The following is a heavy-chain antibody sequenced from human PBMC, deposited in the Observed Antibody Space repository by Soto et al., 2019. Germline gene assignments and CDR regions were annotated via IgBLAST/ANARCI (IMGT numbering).Heavy chain of an antibody. CDR1: GDSVSSNSAA. J-gene: IGHJ6*02. D-gene: IGHD6-19*01. CDR3: AREWLVRGTGYYYYVMDV. Sequence: SQTLSLTCAISGDSVSSNSAAWNWIRQSPSRGLEWLGRTYYRSKWYNDYAVSVKSRITINPDTSKNQFSLQLNSVTPEDTAVYYCAREWLVRGTGYYYYVMDVWGQGTTVTVSS. V-gene: IGHV6-1*01. CDR2: TYYRSKWYN.